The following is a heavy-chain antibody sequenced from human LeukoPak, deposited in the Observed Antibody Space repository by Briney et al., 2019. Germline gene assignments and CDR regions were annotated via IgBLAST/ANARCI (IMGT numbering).Heavy chain of an antibody. J-gene: IGHJ4*02. CDR1: GYTFTSYY. D-gene: IGHD3-22*01. CDR2: INPSGGST. V-gene: IGHV1-46*01. CDR3: ARDRGAPRPYDSSGYYQYLRY. Sequence: GASVKVSCKASGYTFTSYYMHWVRQAPGQGLEWMGIINPSGGSTSYAQKLQGRVTMTTDTSTSTAYMELRSLRSDDTAVYYCARDRGAPRPYDSSGYYQYLRYWGQGTLVTVSS.